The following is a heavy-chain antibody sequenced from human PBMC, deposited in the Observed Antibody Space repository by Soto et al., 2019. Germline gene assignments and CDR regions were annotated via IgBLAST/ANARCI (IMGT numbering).Heavy chain of an antibody. CDR2: ISSSSSYI. CDR1: GFTFSSYS. CDR3: ARPSIAGPAFDI. Sequence: GGSLRLSCAASGFTFSSYSMNWVRQAPGKGLEWVSSISSSSSYIYYADSVKGRFTISRDNAKNSLYLQMNSLRAEDTAVYYCARPSIAGPAFDIWGQGTMVTVSS. V-gene: IGHV3-21*01. J-gene: IGHJ3*02. D-gene: IGHD6-6*01.